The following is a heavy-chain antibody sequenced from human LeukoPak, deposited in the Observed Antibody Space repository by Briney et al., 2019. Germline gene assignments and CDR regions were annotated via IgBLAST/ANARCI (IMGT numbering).Heavy chain of an antibody. V-gene: IGHV4-39*07. J-gene: IGHJ4*02. CDR3: VVSNPAIDY. Sequence: SETLSLTCIVPGGSISSSSYYWGWIRQPPGKGLEWIGSIYYSGSTYYNPSLKSRVTISVDTSKNQFSLKLSSLTAADTAVYYCVVSNPAIDYWGQGTLVTVSS. D-gene: IGHD2-2*01. CDR1: GGSISSSSYY. CDR2: IYYSGST.